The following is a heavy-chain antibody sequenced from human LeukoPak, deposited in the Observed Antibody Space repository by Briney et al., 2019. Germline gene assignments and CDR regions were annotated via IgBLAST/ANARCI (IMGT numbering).Heavy chain of an antibody. CDR2: ISWNSGSI. Sequence: GGSLRLSCAASGFTFEDYAMHWVRQAPGKGLEWVSGISWNSGSIGYADSVKGRFTISRDNAKDSLYLQMNSLRAEDTAVYYCARAGSNWNYVYWGQGTLVTVSS. CDR3: ARAGSNWNYVY. CDR1: GFTFEDYA. D-gene: IGHD1-7*01. J-gene: IGHJ4*02. V-gene: IGHV3-9*01.